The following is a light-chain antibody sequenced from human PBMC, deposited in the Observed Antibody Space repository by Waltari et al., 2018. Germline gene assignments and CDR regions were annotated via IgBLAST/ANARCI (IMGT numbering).Light chain of an antibody. CDR2: LVS. Sequence: DIFLPPSPLSLSFPPFSPSSISFPSLHLLLPFSCPPFLYLYLQKPGQSPQLLIYLVSNRASGVPDRFSGSGSGTDFTLKISRVEAEDVCVYFCMQARQTPWTFGQGTKVEIK. J-gene: IGKJ1*01. CDR1: HLLLPFSCPPF. V-gene: IGKV2-28*01. CDR3: MQARQTPWT.